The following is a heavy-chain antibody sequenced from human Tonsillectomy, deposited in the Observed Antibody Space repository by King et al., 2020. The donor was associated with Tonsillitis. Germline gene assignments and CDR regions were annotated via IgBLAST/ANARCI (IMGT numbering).Heavy chain of an antibody. CDR3: ARDSNRYSSYYGMDV. V-gene: IGHV3-33*01. Sequence: QLVQSGGGVVQPGRSLRLSCVASGFTFRSYGMHWVRQAPGKGLEWVAVIWYDGSNKYYAESVRGRFTISRDNAENTLYLQMNNLRAEDTALYYCARDSNRYSSYYGMDVWGQGTTVTVSS. CDR1: GFTFRSYG. D-gene: IGHD2-15*01. J-gene: IGHJ6*02. CDR2: IWYDGSNK.